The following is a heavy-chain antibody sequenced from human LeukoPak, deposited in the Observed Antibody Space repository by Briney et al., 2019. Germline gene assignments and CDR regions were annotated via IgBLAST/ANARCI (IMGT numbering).Heavy chain of an antibody. CDR2: IYYSGSS. CDR3: ARVPRSYYYYYYMDV. V-gene: IGHV4-61*05. J-gene: IGHJ6*03. Sequence: SETLSLTCTVSGSSISSSSYYWGWIRQPPGKGLEWLGYIYYSGSSNYNPSLKSRVTISADTSKNQFSLKLSSVTAADAAVYYCARVPRSYYYYYYMDVWGKGTTVTVSS. D-gene: IGHD2-2*01. CDR1: GSSISSSSYY.